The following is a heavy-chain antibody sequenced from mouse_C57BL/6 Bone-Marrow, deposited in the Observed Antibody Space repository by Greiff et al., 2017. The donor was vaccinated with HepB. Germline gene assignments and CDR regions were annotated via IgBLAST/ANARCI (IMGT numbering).Heavy chain of an antibody. Sequence: VQLQQSGAELVKPGASVKLSCTASGFNIKDYYMHWVKQRTEQGLEWIGRIDPEDGETKYAPKFQGKATITADTSSTTAYLQLSSLTSEDTAVYYCASPLITTVVAPPSWGQGTLVTVSA. J-gene: IGHJ3*01. CDR3: ASPLITTVVAPPS. V-gene: IGHV14-2*01. CDR2: IDPEDGET. D-gene: IGHD1-1*01. CDR1: GFNIKDYY.